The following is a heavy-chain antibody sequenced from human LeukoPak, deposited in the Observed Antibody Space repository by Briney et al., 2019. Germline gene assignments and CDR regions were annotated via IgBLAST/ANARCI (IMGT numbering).Heavy chain of an antibody. J-gene: IGHJ4*02. D-gene: IGHD6-13*01. CDR1: GYTFTSYG. V-gene: IGHV1-18*01. Sequence: GASVKVSCKASGYTFTSYGITWVRQAPGQGLEWMGWINTYNGNTNYAQKLQGRVTMTTETSTSTAYMELRSLRSDDTAVYYCAGDLGNSWCDYWGQGTLVTISS. CDR2: INTYNGNT. CDR3: AGDLGNSWCDY.